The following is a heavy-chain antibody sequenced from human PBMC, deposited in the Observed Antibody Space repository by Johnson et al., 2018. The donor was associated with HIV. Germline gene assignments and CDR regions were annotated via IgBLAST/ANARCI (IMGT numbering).Heavy chain of an antibody. CDR2: ILYRGSNK. CDR3: AKDLFTEREDDAFDI. Sequence: QMQLVESGGGVVQPGRSLRLSCAASGFTFSNYGMHWVRQAPGKGLEWVAVILYRGSNKYYADSVKGRFTISRDNSKNTLYLQMNSLRAEDTAVYYCAKDLFTEREDDAFDIWGQGTMVTVSS. D-gene: IGHD1-26*01. V-gene: IGHV3-30*18. J-gene: IGHJ3*02. CDR1: GFTFSNYG.